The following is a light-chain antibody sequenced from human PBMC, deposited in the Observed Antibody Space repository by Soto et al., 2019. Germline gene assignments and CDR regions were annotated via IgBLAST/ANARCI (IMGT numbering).Light chain of an antibody. J-gene: IGKJ5*01. V-gene: IGKV1-5*01. CDR1: QSINTW. CDR2: DAS. Sequence: DIQMTQSPSTLSASVGDRATATCRASQSINTWLAWYQQKPGKAPKLLIYDASSLQSGVPSRFTGRGSGTEFTLTISSLQSEDLATYYCQQSYGTPITFGQGTRLEIK. CDR3: QQSYGTPIT.